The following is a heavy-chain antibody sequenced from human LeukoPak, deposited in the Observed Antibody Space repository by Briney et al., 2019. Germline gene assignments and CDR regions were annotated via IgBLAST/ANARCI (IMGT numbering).Heavy chain of an antibody. Sequence: SETLSLTCTVSGGSISSYYWSWIRQPPGKGLEWIGYIYYSGSTNYNPSLKSRVTISVDTSKNQFSLKLSSVTAADTAVYYCARHVAAAPYYYGLDVWGQGTTVTVSS. J-gene: IGHJ6*02. V-gene: IGHV4-59*08. CDR1: GGSISSYY. CDR2: IYYSGST. CDR3: ARHVAAAPYYYGLDV. D-gene: IGHD6-6*01.